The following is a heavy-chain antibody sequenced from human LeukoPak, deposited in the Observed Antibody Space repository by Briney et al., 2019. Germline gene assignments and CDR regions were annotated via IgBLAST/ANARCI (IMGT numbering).Heavy chain of an antibody. D-gene: IGHD2-15*01. CDR2: IGYRGDIT. Sequence: GGSLRLSCAASGFTFNNYAMSWVRQAPGKELEWVSGIGYRGDITYYAGSVKGRFTISRDNSKNTLYLQMNSLRAEDTAVYYCAKDRGETFYCSGGSCYSDYWGQGTLVTVSS. V-gene: IGHV3-23*01. CDR3: AKDRGETFYCSGGSCYSDY. J-gene: IGHJ4*02. CDR1: GFTFNNYA.